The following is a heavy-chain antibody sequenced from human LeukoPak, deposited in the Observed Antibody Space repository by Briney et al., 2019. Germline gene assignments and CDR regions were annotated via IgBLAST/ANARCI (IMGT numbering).Heavy chain of an antibody. CDR2: TYTGGNS. CDR3: ARGRWSSSGYQDY. D-gene: IGHD3-22*01. CDR1: GFTVSSIH. V-gene: IGHV3-53*01. J-gene: IGHJ4*02. Sequence: GGSLRLSCAASGFTVSSIHMVWVRQAPGKGLEWVSVTYTGGNSYYADSVGGRFTISRDNSKNTLYLQMNSLRVEDTAMYYCARGRWSSSGYQDYWGRGTLVTVSS.